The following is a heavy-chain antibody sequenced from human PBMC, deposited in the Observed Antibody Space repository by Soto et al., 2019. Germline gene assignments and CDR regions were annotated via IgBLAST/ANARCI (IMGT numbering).Heavy chain of an antibody. D-gene: IGHD6-19*01. V-gene: IGHV4-4*02. CDR2: IYHSGST. CDR3: ARGDSGGSLNWSDH. Sequence: SETLSLTCAVSGGSISSSKWWGWVRQPPGKGLEWIGEIYHSGSTNYNPSLKSRVTISVDKSKNQFSLKLSSVTAADTAVYYCARGDSGGSLNWSDHWGQGTLVT. J-gene: IGHJ5*02. CDR1: GGSISSSKW.